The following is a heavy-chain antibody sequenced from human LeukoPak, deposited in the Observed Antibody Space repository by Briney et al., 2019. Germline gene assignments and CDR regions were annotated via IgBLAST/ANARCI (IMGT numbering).Heavy chain of an antibody. J-gene: IGHJ4*02. D-gene: IGHD5-24*01. CDR3: ARSGGRDGYNFDY. V-gene: IGHV4-59*01. CDR2: ISYSGST. CDR1: GASISSYY. Sequence: SETLSLTCTVSGASISSYYWSWIRQPPGKGLEWIGYISYSGSTNYNPSLKSRVTISVVTSKNQFSLKLSSVTAADTAVYYCARSGGRDGYNFDYWGQGTLVTVSS.